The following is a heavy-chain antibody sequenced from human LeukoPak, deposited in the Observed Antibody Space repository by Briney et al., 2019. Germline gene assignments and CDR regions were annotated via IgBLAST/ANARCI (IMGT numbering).Heavy chain of an antibody. D-gene: IGHD2-8*01. V-gene: IGHV3-9*01. CDR2: ISWNSGSI. Sequence: GGSLRLSCAASGFTFDDYAMHWVRQAPGKGLEWVSGISWNSGSIGYADSVKGRFTISRDNAKNSLYLQMNSLRAEDTALYYCAKDTGMGQWYYMDVWGKGTTVTISS. CDR3: AKDTGMGQWYYMDV. J-gene: IGHJ6*03. CDR1: GFTFDDYA.